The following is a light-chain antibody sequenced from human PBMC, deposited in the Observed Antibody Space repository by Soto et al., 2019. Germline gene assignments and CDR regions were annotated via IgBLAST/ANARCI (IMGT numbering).Light chain of an antibody. CDR1: QSVGNN. Sequence: EVVLTQSLATLSLSPGERATLSCRARQSVGNNVVWYQQKPGQAPRLLISYASTRAAGIPARFSGSGSGTDFTLTISSLEPEDFAIYYCQQPNYWLYFGGGTYV. V-gene: IGKV3-11*01. CDR2: YAS. J-gene: IGKJ4*01. CDR3: QQPNYWLY.